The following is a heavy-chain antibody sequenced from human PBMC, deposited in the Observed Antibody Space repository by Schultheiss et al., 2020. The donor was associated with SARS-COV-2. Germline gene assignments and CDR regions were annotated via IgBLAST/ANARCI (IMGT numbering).Heavy chain of an antibody. J-gene: IGHJ4*02. CDR2: MYPGDSDS. Sequence: GESLKISCQGSGYNFSTFWIGWVRQMPGKGLEWMGLMYPGDSDSRYSLSFQGHVTISVDKAISTAYLQWTSLKASDTAMYYCARHPRVGATYFDYWGQGTLVTVSS. CDR3: ARHPRVGATYFDY. D-gene: IGHD1-26*01. CDR1: GYNFSTFW. V-gene: IGHV5-51*01.